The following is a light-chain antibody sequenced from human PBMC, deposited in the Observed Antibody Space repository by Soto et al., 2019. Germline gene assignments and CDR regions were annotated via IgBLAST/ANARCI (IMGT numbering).Light chain of an antibody. J-gene: IGKJ1*01. V-gene: IGKV1-5*03. Sequence: DIQMTQSPSSLSASVGDRVTITCRASQSISTWLAWYQQEPGKAPKLLIHKASSLHSGVPSRFSGSRSGTDFTLTISSLHPDDFATYYCQQYNSYSPTFGQGTKVDIK. CDR2: KAS. CDR3: QQYNSYSPT. CDR1: QSISTW.